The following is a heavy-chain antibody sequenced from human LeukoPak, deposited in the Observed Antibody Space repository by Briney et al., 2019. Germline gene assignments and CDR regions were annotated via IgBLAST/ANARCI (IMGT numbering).Heavy chain of an antibody. D-gene: IGHD3-22*01. CDR1: GGTFSSYA. J-gene: IGHJ3*02. CDR2: IIPIFGTA. CDR3: VKGPRYFYDSGSVTLDI. Sequence: VKVSCKASGGTFSSYAISWVRQAPGQGLEWMGGIIPIFGTANYAQKFQGRVTITADESTSIAYMELSSLRSEDTAVYYCVKGPRYFYDSGSVTLDIWGQGTMVTVSS. V-gene: IGHV1-69*13.